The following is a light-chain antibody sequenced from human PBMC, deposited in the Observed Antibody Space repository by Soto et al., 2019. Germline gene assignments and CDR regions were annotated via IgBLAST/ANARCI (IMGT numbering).Light chain of an antibody. V-gene: IGKV3-11*01. CDR3: QQRSNWPLT. J-gene: IGKJ4*01. CDR1: QSVSSY. Sequence: EIVLTQSPATLSLSPGARAPLSCRASQSVSSYLAWYQQKPGQVPRLLIYDASNRATGIPARFSGSGSGTDFTLTISSLEPEDFAVYYCQQRSNWPLTFGGGTKVDIK. CDR2: DAS.